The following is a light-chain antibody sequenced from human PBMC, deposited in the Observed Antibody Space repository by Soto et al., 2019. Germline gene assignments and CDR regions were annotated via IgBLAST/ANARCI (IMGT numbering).Light chain of an antibody. V-gene: IGKV3-15*01. CDR3: RQYNNWPYT. CDR1: QSVSSD. CDR2: GAS. Sequence: EIVMTQSPATLSVSPGERATLSCRASQSVSSDLAWYQQKPGQAPRLLISGASTRATGIPARFSGSGSGTEFTLTISSLQSEDLAVYYCRQYNNWPYTFGQGTKLEIK. J-gene: IGKJ2*01.